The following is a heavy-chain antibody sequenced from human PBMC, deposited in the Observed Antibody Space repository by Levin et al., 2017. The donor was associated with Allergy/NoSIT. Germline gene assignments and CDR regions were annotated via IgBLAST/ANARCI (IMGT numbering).Heavy chain of an antibody. J-gene: IGHJ4*02. Sequence: SETLSLTCTVSGGSVSSGVYYWGWIRQHPGKGLECIGYIHPSGSTNYNPSLNSRVTMSVDMSKNQISLKMISVTAAGTAVYYCARGRDAYKLGCWGQGTLVTVAS. CDR1: GGSVSSGVYY. V-gene: IGHV4-31*03. CDR3: ARGRDAYKLGC. CDR2: IHPSGST. D-gene: IGHD1-14*01.